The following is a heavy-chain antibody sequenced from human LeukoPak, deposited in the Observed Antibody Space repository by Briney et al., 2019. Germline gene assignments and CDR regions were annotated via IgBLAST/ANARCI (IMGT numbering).Heavy chain of an antibody. CDR2: IDYSGNT. Sequence: SETLSLTCSVSGGSVNSDTFYWAWIRQSPGKGLEWIGSIDYSGNTYYNPSLESRFTISVDTSKNEFSLWVTSVTAADTAIFFCAREAAAGTLNWFDPWGQGILVTVSS. J-gene: IGHJ5*02. CDR3: AREAAAGTLNWFDP. CDR1: GGSVNSDTFY. D-gene: IGHD6-13*01. V-gene: IGHV4-39*02.